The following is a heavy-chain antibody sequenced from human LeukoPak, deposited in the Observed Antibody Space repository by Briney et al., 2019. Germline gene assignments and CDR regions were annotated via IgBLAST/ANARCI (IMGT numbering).Heavy chain of an antibody. D-gene: IGHD6-19*01. J-gene: IGHJ6*04. V-gene: IGHV3-53*01. Sequence: GGSLRLSCAASWFTVSSNYMSWVRQAPGKGLEWVSVIYSGGSTYYADSVKGRFTISRDNSKNTLYLQMNSLRAEDTAVYYCASSSSGWYYYGMDVWGKGTTVTVSS. CDR3: ASSSSGWYYYGMDV. CDR2: IYSGGST. CDR1: WFTVSSNY.